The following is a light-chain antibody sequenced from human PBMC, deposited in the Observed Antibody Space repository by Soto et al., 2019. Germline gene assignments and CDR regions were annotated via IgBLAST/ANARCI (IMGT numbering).Light chain of an antibody. Sequence: DLQMTQSPSSLPASVGDRVTITCRASQSISNYLSWYQQIPGKAPKLLIYAASTLRSGVSSRFSGSGSGTDFTLTISSLQPEDFATYYCQQSYSTPWTFGQGTKVEIK. CDR1: QSISNY. V-gene: IGKV1-39*01. CDR2: AAS. J-gene: IGKJ1*01. CDR3: QQSYSTPWT.